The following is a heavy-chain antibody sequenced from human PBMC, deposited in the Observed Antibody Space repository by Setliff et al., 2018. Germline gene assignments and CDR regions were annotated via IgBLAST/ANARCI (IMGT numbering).Heavy chain of an antibody. Sequence: SETLSLTCTVSGGSINNYFWTWIRQSAGKGLEWIGRLYTSGISNYNPSLKSRVTMSVDTSKNQFSLNLTSVTAADTAVYYCARENADYARSFDPWGQGTLVTVSS. D-gene: IGHD3-16*01. CDR2: LYTSGIS. V-gene: IGHV4-4*07. CDR3: ARENADYARSFDP. CDR1: GGSINNYF. J-gene: IGHJ5*02.